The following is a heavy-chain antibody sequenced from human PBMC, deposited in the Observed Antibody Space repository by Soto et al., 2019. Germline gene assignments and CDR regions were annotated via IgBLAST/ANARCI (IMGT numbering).Heavy chain of an antibody. J-gene: IGHJ6*02. D-gene: IGHD3-9*01. CDR1: GYTFTSYG. CDR3: ASGYYDILTGDRYGMDV. Sequence: ASVKVSCKASGYTFTSYGISWVRQAPGQGLEWMGWISAYNGNTNYAQKLQGRVTMTTDTSTSTAYMELSSLRSDDTAVYYCASGYYDILTGDRYGMDVWGQGTTVTV. CDR2: ISAYNGNT. V-gene: IGHV1-18*04.